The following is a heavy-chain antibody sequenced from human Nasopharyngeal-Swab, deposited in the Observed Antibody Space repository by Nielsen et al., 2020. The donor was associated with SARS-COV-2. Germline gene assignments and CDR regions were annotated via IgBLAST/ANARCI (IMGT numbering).Heavy chain of an antibody. CDR2: IYYSGST. V-gene: IGHV4-61*08. CDR1: GGAISSGGHY. D-gene: IGHD2-2*01. J-gene: IGHJ3*02. CDR3: ARGRQYQLLFIFVEDAFDI. Sequence: SETLSLTCTVSGGAISSGGHYWSWIRQPPGKGLEWIGYIYYSGSTNYNPSLKSRVTISVDTSKNQFSLKLSSVTAADTAMYYCARGRQYQLLFIFVEDAFDIWGQGTMVTVSS.